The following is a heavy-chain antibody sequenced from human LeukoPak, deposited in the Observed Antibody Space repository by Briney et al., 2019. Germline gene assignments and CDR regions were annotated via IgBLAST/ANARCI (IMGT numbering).Heavy chain of an antibody. CDR3: ARGDYSGGSWYFDL. V-gene: IGHV3-13*01. J-gene: IGHJ2*01. Sequence: GGSLRLSCAASGFAFSDYDMHWVRHTTGKGLEWVSAIATAGDTFYAGSVKGRFTISRENAKNSLYLQMNSLRAGDTAVYYCARGDYSGGSWYFDLWGRGTLVTVSS. D-gene: IGHD6-19*01. CDR1: GFAFSDYD. CDR2: IATAGDT.